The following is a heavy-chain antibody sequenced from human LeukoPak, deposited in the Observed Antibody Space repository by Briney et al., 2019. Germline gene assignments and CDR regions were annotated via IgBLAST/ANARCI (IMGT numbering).Heavy chain of an antibody. D-gene: IGHD3-3*01. CDR1: GFTFSNYA. CDR2: ISYDGSNK. J-gene: IGHJ4*02. V-gene: IGHV3-30-3*01. Sequence: PGGSLRLSCAASGFTFSNYAMHWVRQAPGKGLEWVALISYDGSNKCYADSVKGRFTISRDNSKNMLYLQMNSLRGEDTAVYYCARGAPRNYDFWSGPFDYWGQGSLVTVSS. CDR3: ARGAPRNYDFWSGPFDY.